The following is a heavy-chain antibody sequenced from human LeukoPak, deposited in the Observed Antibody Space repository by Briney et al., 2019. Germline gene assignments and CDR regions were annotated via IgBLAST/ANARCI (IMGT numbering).Heavy chain of an antibody. D-gene: IGHD2-2*01. CDR2: IEEAGNEK. Sequence: GGSLRLSCAASGRTFSDYWMSWVRQAPGKGLEWVANIEEAGNEKYYVDSVKGRFTISRDNAKKSLYLQMNSLRAEDTAVYYCARDRSRFYYWGQGTPVTVSS. CDR3: ARDRSRFYY. CDR1: GRTFSDYW. V-gene: IGHV3-7*01. J-gene: IGHJ4*02.